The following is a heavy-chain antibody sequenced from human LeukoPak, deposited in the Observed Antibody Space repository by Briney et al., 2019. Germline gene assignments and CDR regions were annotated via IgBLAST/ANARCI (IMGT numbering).Heavy chain of an antibody. CDR2: ITGIGDGT. CDR1: GFAFSRSP. J-gene: IGHJ4*02. CDR3: ARDHENGPNIGFDY. Sequence: PGGSLILSCAASGFAFSRSPMIWVRQAPGKGLEWVSSITGIGDGTYYADSVKGRFTISRDNSQNTLYLQMNGLRADDAAVYYCARDHENGPNIGFDYWGQGTLVTVSS. V-gene: IGHV3-23*01. D-gene: IGHD4/OR15-4a*01.